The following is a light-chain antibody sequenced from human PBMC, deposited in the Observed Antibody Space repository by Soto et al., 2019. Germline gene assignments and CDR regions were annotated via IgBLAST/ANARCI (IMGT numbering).Light chain of an antibody. CDR2: EVS. CDR3: SSYTSSNFRV. V-gene: IGLV2-14*01. J-gene: IGLJ3*02. Sequence: QSALTQPASVSGSPGQSITISCTGTSSDVGGYNYDSWCQQHPGKAPKLMIYEVSSRPSGISNRFSDSKSGNTASLTISGLQAEDEADYYCSSYTSSNFRVFGEGTKVTVL. CDR1: SSDVGGYNY.